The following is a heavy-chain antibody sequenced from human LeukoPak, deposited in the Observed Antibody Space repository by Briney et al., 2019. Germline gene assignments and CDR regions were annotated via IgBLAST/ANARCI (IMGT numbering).Heavy chain of an antibody. D-gene: IGHD3-16*01. J-gene: IGHJ4*02. Sequence: PGGSLRLSCTASGFILNTFCMSWVRQAPGKGLEWVAHINPDGSANSFVDSVKGPFTTSRDNANNSLYLQLSSLKVEDTAMYYCVRDRGWGGNDSWGQGALVTVSS. CDR3: VRDRGWGGNDS. CDR1: GFILNTFC. V-gene: IGHV3-7*01. CDR2: INPDGSAN.